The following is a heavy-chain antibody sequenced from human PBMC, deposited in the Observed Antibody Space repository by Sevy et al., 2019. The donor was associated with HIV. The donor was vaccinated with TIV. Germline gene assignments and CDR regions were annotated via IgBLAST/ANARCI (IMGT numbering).Heavy chain of an antibody. CDR1: GGTFSSYG. J-gene: IGHJ4*02. V-gene: IGHV1-69*13. CDR2: IIPILGTV. D-gene: IGHD6-19*01. Sequence: ASVKVSCKASGGTFSSYGISWVRQAPGQGLEWMGGIIPILGTVNYAQMFQGRVTITADESTKTAYMELSSLRSEDTAEYYCARGGGNGWYYFDYWGQETLVTVSS. CDR3: ARGGGNGWYYFDY.